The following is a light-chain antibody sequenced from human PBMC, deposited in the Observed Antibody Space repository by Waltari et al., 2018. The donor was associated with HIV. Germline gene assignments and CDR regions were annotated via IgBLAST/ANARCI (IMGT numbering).Light chain of an antibody. V-gene: IGLV1-44*01. CDR2: KSG. CDR1: GSYIGSHS. CDR3: ATWDDTLVTLV. J-gene: IGLJ1*01. Sequence: HSVLTQPPSASGTSGQTVIISCSANGSYIGSHSLTWYQHLPGATPKRVIYKSGQRPSGVPDRLSGSKSATSASLAITGVQSGDEGDYYCATWDDTLVTLVFGSGTRVVV.